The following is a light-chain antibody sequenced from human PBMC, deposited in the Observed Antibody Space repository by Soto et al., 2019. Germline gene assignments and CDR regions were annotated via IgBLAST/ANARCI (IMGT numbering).Light chain of an antibody. Sequence: IQMTQSPSTLSASVGDRVTITCRASQSISSWLAWYQQQPGKAPKLLLYKSSSFESGVPSRVRGSGSGAAFTLTISSLKPDDVAHYYCQRYNSLCTFGQGTKVEIK. J-gene: IGKJ1*01. CDR3: QRYNSLCT. CDR2: KSS. V-gene: IGKV1-5*03. CDR1: QSISSW.